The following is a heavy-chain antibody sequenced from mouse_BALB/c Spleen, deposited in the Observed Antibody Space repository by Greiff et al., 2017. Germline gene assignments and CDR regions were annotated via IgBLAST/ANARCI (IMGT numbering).Heavy chain of an antibody. V-gene: IGHV10S3*01. J-gene: IGHJ4*01. D-gene: IGHD2-1*01. CDR1: GFTFNTNA. CDR3: VSYGKDSYAMDY. CDR2: IRSKSNNYAT. Sequence: EVQLVETGGGLVQPKGSLKLSCAASGFTFNTNAMNWVRQAPGKGLEWVARIRSKSNNYATYYADSVKDRFTISRDDSQSMLYLQMNNLKTEDTAMYYCVSYGKDSYAMDYWGQGTSVTVSS.